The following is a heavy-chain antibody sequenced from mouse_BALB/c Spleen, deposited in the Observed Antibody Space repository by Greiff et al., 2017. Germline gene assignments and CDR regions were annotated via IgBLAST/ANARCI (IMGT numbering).Heavy chain of an antibody. Sequence: EVKLQESGAELVRPGALVKLSCKASGFNIKDYYMHWVKQRPEQGLEWIGWIDPENGNTIYDPKFQGKASITADTPSNTAYLQLSSLTSEDTAVYYCARGGNYGYFDYWGQGTTLTVSS. J-gene: IGHJ2*01. V-gene: IGHV14-1*02. D-gene: IGHD2-1*01. CDR2: IDPENGNT. CDR1: GFNIKDYY. CDR3: ARGGNYGYFDY.